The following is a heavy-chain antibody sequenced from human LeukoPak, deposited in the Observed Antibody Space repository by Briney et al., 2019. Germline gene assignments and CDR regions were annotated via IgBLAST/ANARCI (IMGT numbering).Heavy chain of an antibody. Sequence: GGSLRLSCAASGFTFSSYAMSWVRQAPGKGLEWVSAISGSGGSTYYADSVKGRFTISRDNSKNTLYLQMNSLRAEDTAVYYCARGGTLDYYYYMDVWGKGTTVTISS. CDR1: GFTFSSYA. J-gene: IGHJ6*03. V-gene: IGHV3-23*01. CDR3: ARGGTLDYYYYMDV. CDR2: ISGSGGST. D-gene: IGHD1-1*01.